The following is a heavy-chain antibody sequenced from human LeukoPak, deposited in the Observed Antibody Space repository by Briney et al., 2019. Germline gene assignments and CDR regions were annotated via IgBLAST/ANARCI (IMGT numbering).Heavy chain of an antibody. V-gene: IGHV3-23*01. CDR1: GFTFSSYW. J-gene: IGHJ4*02. D-gene: IGHD3-22*01. CDR2: ISGSDGST. CDR3: ANPYDTSGYYYGRFDY. Sequence: SGGSLRLSCAAPGFTFSSYWMHWVRQVPGKGLEWVSAISGSDGSTYYADSVKGRFTISRDNSKNTLYLQMNSLRAEDTAVYYCANPYDTSGYYYGRFDYWGQGTLVTVSS.